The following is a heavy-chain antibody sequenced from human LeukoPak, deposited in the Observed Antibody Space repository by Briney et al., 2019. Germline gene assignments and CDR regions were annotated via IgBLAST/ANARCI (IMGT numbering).Heavy chain of an antibody. CDR3: ARPNADYDFWSGYHFDP. CDR1: GGSISSNNW. J-gene: IGHJ5*02. D-gene: IGHD3-3*01. V-gene: IGHV4-4*02. CDR2: IYHDGST. Sequence: SETLSLTCAVSGGSISSNNWWIWVRQSPEKGLEWIGEIYHDGSTNYNPSLKSRVTISMDKSKNQLSLKLSSVTAADTAVYYCARPNADYDFWSGYHFDPWGQGTLVTVSS.